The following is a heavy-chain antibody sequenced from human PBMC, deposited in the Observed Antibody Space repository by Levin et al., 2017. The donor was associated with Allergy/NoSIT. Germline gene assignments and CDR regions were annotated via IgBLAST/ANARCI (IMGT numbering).Heavy chain of an antibody. CDR1: GGSFSGYY. CDR3: ARGRGLGGVAARRYYYYYMDV. V-gene: IGHV4-34*01. Sequence: SETLSLTCAVYGGSFSGYYWSWIRQPPGKGLEWIGEINHSGSTNYNPSLKSRVTISVDTSKNQFSLKLSSVTAADTAVYYCARGRGLGGVAARRYYYYYMDVWGKGTTVTVSS. D-gene: IGHD6-6*01. CDR2: INHSGST. J-gene: IGHJ6*03.